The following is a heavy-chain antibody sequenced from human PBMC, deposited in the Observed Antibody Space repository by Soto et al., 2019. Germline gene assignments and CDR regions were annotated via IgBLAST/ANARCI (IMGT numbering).Heavy chain of an antibody. D-gene: IGHD6-6*01. V-gene: IGHV1-8*01. J-gene: IGHJ4*02. CDR2: MNPNSGNT. Sequence: ASVKVSCKASGYSFTSYDIDWVRQATGQGLEWMGWMNPNSGNTIYAQKFQGRVTMTEDTSTDTAYMELSSLRSEDTAVYYCATASVQLVDPYYFDYWGKGTLVTVSS. CDR3: ATASVQLVDPYYFDY. CDR1: GYSFTSYD.